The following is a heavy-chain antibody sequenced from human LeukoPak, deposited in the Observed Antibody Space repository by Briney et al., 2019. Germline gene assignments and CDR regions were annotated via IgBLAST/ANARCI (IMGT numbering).Heavy chain of an antibody. D-gene: IGHD6-13*01. CDR3: AKDPSLRYSSSWENWFDP. V-gene: IGHV3-23*01. Sequence: GGSLRLSCAASGFTFSNYGMSWVRQAPGKGLEWVSTLSRSGDSPYYADSVKGRFTISRDNSKNTVYLQMNSLRAEDTAVYYCAKDPSLRYSSSWENWFDPWGRGTLVTVSS. CDR1: GFTFSNYG. CDR2: LSRSGDSP. J-gene: IGHJ5*02.